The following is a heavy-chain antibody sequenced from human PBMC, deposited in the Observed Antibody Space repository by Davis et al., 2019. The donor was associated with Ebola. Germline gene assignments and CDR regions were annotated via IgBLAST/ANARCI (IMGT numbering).Heavy chain of an antibody. CDR2: IYYGGST. CDR3: ARLYYGSGSYYNWFDP. Sequence: SETLSLTCAVSGESVSSSPYYWGWIRQAPGKGPEWVGSIYYGGSTFSSPSLKSRVIISVDTSKNQVSLKLSSVTAADTAVYYCARLYYGSGSYYNWFDPWGQGTLVTVSS. J-gene: IGHJ5*02. CDR1: GESVSSSPYY. V-gene: IGHV4-39*01. D-gene: IGHD3-10*01.